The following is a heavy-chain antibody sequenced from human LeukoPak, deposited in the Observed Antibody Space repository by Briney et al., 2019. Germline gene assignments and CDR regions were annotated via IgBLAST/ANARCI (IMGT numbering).Heavy chain of an antibody. CDR3: ARVEAYDILTEVWFDP. CDR1: GGSISSYY. V-gene: IGHV4-59*08. D-gene: IGHD3-9*01. CDR2: IYYSGST. J-gene: IGHJ5*02. Sequence: SETLSLTCTVSGGSISSYYWSWIRQPPGKGLEWIGYIYYSGSTNYNPSLKSRVTISVDTSKNQFSLKLSSVTAADTAVYYCARVEAYDILTEVWFDPWGQGTLVTVSS.